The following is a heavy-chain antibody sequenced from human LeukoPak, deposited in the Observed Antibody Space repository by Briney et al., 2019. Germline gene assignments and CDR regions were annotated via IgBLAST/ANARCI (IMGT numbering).Heavy chain of an antibody. V-gene: IGHV4-34*01. J-gene: IGHJ6*02. D-gene: IGHD6-13*01. CDR1: GGSFSGYY. CDR2: INHSGST. CDR3: ARGAAGTAA. Sequence: PSETLSLTCAVYGGSFSGYYWSWIRQPPGKGLEWIGEINHSGSTNYNPSLKSRVTISVDTSKNQFSLKLSSVTAADTVVYYCARGAAGTAAWGQGTTVTVSS.